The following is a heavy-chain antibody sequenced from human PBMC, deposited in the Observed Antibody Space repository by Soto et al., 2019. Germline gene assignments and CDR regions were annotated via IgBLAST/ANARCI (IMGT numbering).Heavy chain of an antibody. V-gene: IGHV4-59*01. J-gene: IGHJ5*02. CDR1: GGSISSYY. Sequence: SETLSLTCTVSGGSISSYYWSWIRQPPGKGLEWIGYIYYSGSTNYNPSLKSRVTISVDTSKNQFSLKLSSVTAADTAVYYCARDTPVTWFDPWGQRTLVTVSA. D-gene: IGHD3-10*01. CDR2: IYYSGST. CDR3: ARDTPVTWFDP.